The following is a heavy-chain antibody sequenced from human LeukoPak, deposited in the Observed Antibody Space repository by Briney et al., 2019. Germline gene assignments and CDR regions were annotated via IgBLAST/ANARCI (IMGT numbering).Heavy chain of an antibody. CDR2: MNPTTGNT. Sequence: GASVKVSCKASGYTFASSDINWVRQAAGLGLEWMGWMNPTTGNTGYAQKLQGRVTITRNTSISTAYLELSSLRSEDTAVYYCARAFRCTSVGATVSYWFDPWGQGTLVTVSS. V-gene: IGHV1-8*03. CDR3: ARAFRCTSVGATVSYWFDP. J-gene: IGHJ5*02. CDR1: GYTFASSD. D-gene: IGHD2-15*01.